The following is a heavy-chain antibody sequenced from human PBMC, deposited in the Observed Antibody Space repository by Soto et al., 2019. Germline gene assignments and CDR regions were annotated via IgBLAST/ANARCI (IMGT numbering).Heavy chain of an antibody. V-gene: IGHV1-18*01. CDR1: GNTFTNFG. J-gene: IGHJ5*02. CDR2: ISAYTDDP. Sequence: GQLVQYGAEVKKPGASVKVSCTASGNTFTNFGVTWVRQAPGQGLEWMGWISAYTDDPNYAQKFQGRVTMTIDTSTSTAYLDLRSLTSDDTAVYYCARVIPGAEAWFDPWGQGTLVTVSS. D-gene: IGHD2-2*01. CDR3: ARVIPGAEAWFDP.